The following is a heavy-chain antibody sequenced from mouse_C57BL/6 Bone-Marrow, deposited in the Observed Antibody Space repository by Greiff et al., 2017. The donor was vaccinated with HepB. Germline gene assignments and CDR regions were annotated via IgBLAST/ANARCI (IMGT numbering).Heavy chain of an antibody. D-gene: IGHD4-1*01. CDR2: IYPGDGDT. CDR1: GYAFSSSW. CDR3: ARRLGPGDY. J-gene: IGHJ2*01. Sequence: QVQLKESGPELVKPGASVKISCKASGYAFSSSWMNWVKQRPGKGLEWIGRIYPGDGDTNYNGKFKGKATLTADKSSSTAYMQLSSLTSEDSAVYFCARRLGPGDYWGQGTTLTVSS. V-gene: IGHV1-82*01.